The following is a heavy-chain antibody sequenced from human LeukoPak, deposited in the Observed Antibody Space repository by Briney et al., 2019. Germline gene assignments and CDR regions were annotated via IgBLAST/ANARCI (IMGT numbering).Heavy chain of an antibody. J-gene: IGHJ4*02. CDR3: THFLQFYSFDY. D-gene: IGHD3-3*01. CDR2: IYWDDEK. V-gene: IGHV2-5*02. CDR1: GFSLSTTGVT. Sequence: SGPTLVKPTQTLTLICNFSGFSLSTTGVTVGWIRQFPGRTLEWLALIYWDDEKRYNPSVKSRVSIARGASEKQVVLTMTNVDPVDTATYYCTHFLQFYSFDYWGQGALVTVSS.